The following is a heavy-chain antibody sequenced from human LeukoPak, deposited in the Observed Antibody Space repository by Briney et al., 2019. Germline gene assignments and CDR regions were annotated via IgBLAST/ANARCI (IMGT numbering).Heavy chain of an antibody. CDR3: ARGSRFGVVGRDAFDI. CDR1: GFTFSRYS. CDR2: ISISSNYI. V-gene: IGHV3-21*01. J-gene: IGHJ3*02. Sequence: WGSLRLSCAASGFTFSRYSMNWVRQAPGKGLEWVSSISISSNYIYYADSVKGRFTISRDNAKNSLYLQVNSLRAEDTAVYYCARGSRFGVVGRDAFDIWGQGTVVTVSS. D-gene: IGHD3-3*01.